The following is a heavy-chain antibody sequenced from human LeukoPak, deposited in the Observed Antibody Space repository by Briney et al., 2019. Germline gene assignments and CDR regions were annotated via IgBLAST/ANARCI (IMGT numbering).Heavy chain of an antibody. CDR3: AKVWSDGYNSDY. V-gene: IGHV3-23*01. CDR2: ISGSGGST. D-gene: IGHD5-24*01. CDR1: GFTFSSYA. J-gene: IGHJ4*02. Sequence: GGPLRLSCAASGFTFSSYAMSWVRQAPGKGLEWVSAISGSGGSTYYADSVKGRFTISRDNSKNTLYLQMNSLRAEDTAVYYCAKVWSDGYNSDYWGQGTLVTVSS.